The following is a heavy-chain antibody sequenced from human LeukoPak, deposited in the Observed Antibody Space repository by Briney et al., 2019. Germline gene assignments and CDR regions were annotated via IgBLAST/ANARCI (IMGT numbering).Heavy chain of an antibody. V-gene: IGHV3-23*01. CDR3: ANGAVYCTSPKYPTGSAPSCFAH. CDR2: VHNGGDTT. CDR1: GFAFGNHA. Sequence: PGGSLRLSCVASGFAFGNHAMSWVRQAPGKGLEWVSVVHNGGDTTYYADSVKGRFTISRDNSKNTLYLQMSSLRPEDTAVYYCANGAVYCTSPKYPTGSAPSCFAHWGQGTLVTVSS. D-gene: IGHD2-2*01. J-gene: IGHJ4*02.